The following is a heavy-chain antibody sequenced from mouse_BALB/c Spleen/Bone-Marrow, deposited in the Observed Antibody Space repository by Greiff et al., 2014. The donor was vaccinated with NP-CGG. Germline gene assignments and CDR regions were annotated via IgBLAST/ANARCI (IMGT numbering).Heavy chain of an antibody. J-gene: IGHJ3*01. CDR3: ASRFDEAWFAY. V-gene: IGHV3-2*02. D-gene: IGHD2-14*01. CDR1: GYSITSDYA. CDR2: ISYSGST. Sequence: EVMLVESGPGLVKPSQSLSLTCTVTGYSITSDYAWNWIRQFPGNKLEWMGYISYSGSTSYNPSLKSRISITRDTSKNQFFLQLNSVTTEDTATYYCASRFDEAWFAYWGQGTLVTVSA.